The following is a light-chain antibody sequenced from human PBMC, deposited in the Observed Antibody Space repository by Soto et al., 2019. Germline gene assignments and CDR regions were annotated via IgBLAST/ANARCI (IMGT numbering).Light chain of an antibody. J-gene: IGKJ2*01. CDR2: GAS. V-gene: IGKV3-20*01. CDR3: QQYGGSHLMST. Sequence: ENVLTQSPGTLSLSPGERATLSCRASQSVTNNFFAWYQQKPGQAPRLLIYGASSRATGIPDRFSGSGSGTDFTLTISRLEPEDFAVYYCQQYGGSHLMSTFGPGTKLEIK. CDR1: QSVTNNF.